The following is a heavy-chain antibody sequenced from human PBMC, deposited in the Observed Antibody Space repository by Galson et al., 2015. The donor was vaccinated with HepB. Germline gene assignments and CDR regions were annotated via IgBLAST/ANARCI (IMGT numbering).Heavy chain of an antibody. CDR1: GYTFTDYY. J-gene: IGHJ4*02. Sequence: SVKVSCKASGYTFTDYYMHWVRQAPGQGPEWMGIINPSDGSSCYAQKLQGRVTMTRDTSTTTLYIELRSLRSEDTAIYYCTRGRGSGWYGGDYWGQGTLVTVSS. V-gene: IGHV1-46*04. CDR2: INPSDGSS. D-gene: IGHD6-19*01. CDR3: TRGRGSGWYGGDY.